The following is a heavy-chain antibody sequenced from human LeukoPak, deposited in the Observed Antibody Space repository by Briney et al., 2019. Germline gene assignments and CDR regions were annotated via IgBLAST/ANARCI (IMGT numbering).Heavy chain of an antibody. D-gene: IGHD2-2*01. V-gene: IGHV3-9*01. J-gene: IGHJ4*02. Sequence: PGGSLRLSCTASGFTFKDYAMYWVRQAPGKGLEWVSGISWNSGNIGYADSVKGRFTISRDNAKNSLFLQMNSLRAEDTALYYCAKDYCSSTTCYYNYWGQGTLVTVSS. CDR1: GFTFKDYA. CDR3: AKDYCSSTTCYYNY. CDR2: ISWNSGNI.